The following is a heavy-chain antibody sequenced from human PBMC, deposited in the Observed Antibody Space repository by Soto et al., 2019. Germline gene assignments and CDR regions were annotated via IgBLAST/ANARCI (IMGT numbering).Heavy chain of an antibody. CDR2: IVVGSGNT. Sequence: SVKVSCKASGFTFTSSAVQWVRQARGQRLEWIGWIVVGSGNTNYAQKFQERVTITRDMSTSTAYMELSSLRSEDTAVYYCAASPTVTIYYYYGMDVWGQGTTVTVSS. V-gene: IGHV1-58*01. D-gene: IGHD4-17*01. CDR1: GFTFTSSA. CDR3: AASPTVTIYYYYGMDV. J-gene: IGHJ6*02.